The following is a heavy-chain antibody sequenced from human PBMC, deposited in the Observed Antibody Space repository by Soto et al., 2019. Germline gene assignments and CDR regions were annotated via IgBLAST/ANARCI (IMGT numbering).Heavy chain of an antibody. D-gene: IGHD3-9*01. CDR1: GGSISSSSYY. J-gene: IGHJ2*01. CDR3: ARANILTGFYVVYFDV. CDR2: IYYSGST. Sequence: SETLSLTCTVSGGSISSSSYYGGWIRQPPGKGLEWIGSIYYSGSTYYNPSLKSRVTISVDTSKNQFSLKLNSVTAADTAVYYCARANILTGFYVVYFDVWGRGILVTVSS. V-gene: IGHV4-39*01.